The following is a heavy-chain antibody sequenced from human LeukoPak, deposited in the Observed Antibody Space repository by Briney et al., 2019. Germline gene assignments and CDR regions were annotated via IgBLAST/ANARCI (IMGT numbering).Heavy chain of an antibody. CDR2: INPNSGGT. CDR1: GYTFTSYD. CDR3: ARVWWHTNWFDP. D-gene: IGHD4/OR15-4a*01. J-gene: IGHJ5*02. Sequence: ASVKVSCKASGYTFTSYDINWVRQATGQGLEWMGWINPNSGGTNYAQKFQGRVTMTRDTSISTAYMELSRLRSDDTAVYYCARVWWHTNWFDPWGQGTLVTVSS. V-gene: IGHV1-2*02.